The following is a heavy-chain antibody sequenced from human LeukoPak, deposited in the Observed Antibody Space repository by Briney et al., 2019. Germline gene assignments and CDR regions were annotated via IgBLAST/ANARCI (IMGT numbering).Heavy chain of an antibody. Sequence: PGGSLRLSCAASGFTFNAFGMNWVRQAPGKGLEWVSYISSSSSTIYYADSVKGRFTISRDNAKNSLYLQMNSLRAEDTAVYYCARGSTYYDSSGQVPFDYWGQGTLVTVSS. D-gene: IGHD3-22*01. CDR3: ARGSTYYDSSGQVPFDY. V-gene: IGHV3-48*01. CDR2: ISSSSSTI. J-gene: IGHJ4*02. CDR1: GFTFNAFG.